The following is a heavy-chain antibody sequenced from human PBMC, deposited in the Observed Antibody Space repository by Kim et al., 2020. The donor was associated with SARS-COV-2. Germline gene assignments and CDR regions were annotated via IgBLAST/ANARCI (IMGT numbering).Heavy chain of an antibody. CDR2: ISYDGSNK. V-gene: IGHV3-30*18. D-gene: IGHD6-19*01. CDR3: AKGCEAGPFDY. Sequence: GGSLRLSCAASGFTFSSYGMHWVRQAPGKGLEWVAVISYDGSNKYYADSVKGRFTISRDNSKNTLHLQMNSLRAEYTAVYYCAKGCEAGPFDYWGQGTLVAVSS. J-gene: IGHJ4*02. CDR1: GFTFSSYG.